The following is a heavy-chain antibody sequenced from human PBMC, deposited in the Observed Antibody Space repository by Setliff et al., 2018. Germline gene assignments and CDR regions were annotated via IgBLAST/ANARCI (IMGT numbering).Heavy chain of an antibody. D-gene: IGHD2-15*01. CDR3: ARDLVGYCCGCSCYDWDY. V-gene: IGHV1-18*01. CDR2: ISAYNGNT. J-gene: IGHJ4*02. CDR1: GYTFTSYG. Sequence: ASVKVACKASGYTFTSYGISWVRQAPGQWLEWMGWISAYNGNTNYAQKLQGRVTMTTEPSTSTAYMELRSLGSDDTAVYYCARDLVGYCCGCSCYDWDYWGQGTLVTVSS.